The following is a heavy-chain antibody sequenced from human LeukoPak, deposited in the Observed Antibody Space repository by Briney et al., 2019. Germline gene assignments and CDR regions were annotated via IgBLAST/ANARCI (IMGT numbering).Heavy chain of an antibody. J-gene: IGHJ4*02. Sequence: GGSLRLSCAVSGITLSDYWMHWVRQTPGKRLVWVSRINSDGSSTTYADSVKGRFTISRDNSKNTLYLQMNSLRAEDTAVYYCVKEWMARALAYWGQGTLVTVSS. CDR3: VKEWMARALAY. V-gene: IGHV3-74*03. CDR2: INSDGSST. CDR1: GITLSDYW. D-gene: IGHD5-24*01.